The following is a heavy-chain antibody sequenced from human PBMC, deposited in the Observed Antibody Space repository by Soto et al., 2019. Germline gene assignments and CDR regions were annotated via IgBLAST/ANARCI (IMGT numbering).Heavy chain of an antibody. CDR1: GYTFTSYG. Sequence: ASVKVSCKASGYTFTSYGISWVRQAPGQGLEWMGWISAYNGNTNYAQKLQGRVTMTTDTSTSTAYMELRSLRSDDTAVYYCARDQDNSGYYSPAYYGMDVWGPGTTVNVSS. D-gene: IGHD3-22*01. J-gene: IGHJ6*02. V-gene: IGHV1-18*01. CDR3: ARDQDNSGYYSPAYYGMDV. CDR2: ISAYNGNT.